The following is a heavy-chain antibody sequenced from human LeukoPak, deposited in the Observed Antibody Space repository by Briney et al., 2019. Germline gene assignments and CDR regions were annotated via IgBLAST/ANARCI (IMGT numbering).Heavy chain of an antibody. Sequence: ASVKVSCKASGYTFTSYYMHWVRQAPGQGLEWMGIINPSGGSTSYAQKSQGRVTMTRDTSTSTVYMELSSLRSEDTAVYYCAREYYDSSGYYFYVDYWGQGTLVTVSS. V-gene: IGHV1-46*01. D-gene: IGHD3-22*01. CDR1: GYTFTSYY. CDR3: AREYYDSSGYYFYVDY. J-gene: IGHJ4*02. CDR2: INPSGGST.